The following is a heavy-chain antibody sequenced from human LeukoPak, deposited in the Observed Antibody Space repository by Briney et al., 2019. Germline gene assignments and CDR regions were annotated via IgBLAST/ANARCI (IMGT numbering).Heavy chain of an antibody. V-gene: IGHV1-69*04. CDR2: IIPIFGIA. CDR3: ARGTGGAYYFDY. Sequence: SVKVSCKASGGTLSSYAISWVRQAPGQGLEWMGRIIPIFGIANYAQKFQGRVTITADKSTSTAYMELSSLRSEDTAVYYCARGTGGAYYFDYWGQGTLVTVSS. J-gene: IGHJ4*02. D-gene: IGHD3-16*01. CDR1: GGTLSSYA.